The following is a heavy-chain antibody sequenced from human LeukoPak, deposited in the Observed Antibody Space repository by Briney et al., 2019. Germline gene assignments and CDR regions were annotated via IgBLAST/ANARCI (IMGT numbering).Heavy chain of an antibody. V-gene: IGHV3-23*01. CDR3: AKEHMVAAVYYFDY. Sequence: GGSLRLSCAASGFTLTKHAMSWVRQAPGKGLEWVSSINPSSGNTYYADSVKGRFTISGDYSKNTLYLQMNSLRAEDTAVYYCAKEHMVAAVYYFDYWGQGTLVTVSS. CDR2: INPSSGNT. CDR1: GFTLTKHA. D-gene: IGHD2-15*01. J-gene: IGHJ4*02.